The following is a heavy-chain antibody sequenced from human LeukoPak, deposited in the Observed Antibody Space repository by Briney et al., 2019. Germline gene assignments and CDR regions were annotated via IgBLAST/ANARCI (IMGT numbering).Heavy chain of an antibody. D-gene: IGHD5-24*01. CDR2: ISAYNGNT. CDR1: GYTFTGYY. CDR3: ARDLGASWGYNLEDY. V-gene: IGHV1-18*04. Sequence: GASVKVSCKASGYTFTGYYLHWVRQAPGQGLEWMGWISAYNGNTNYAQKLQGRVTMTTDTSTSTAYMELRSLRSDDTAVYYCARDLGASWGYNLEDYWGQGTLVTVSS. J-gene: IGHJ4*02.